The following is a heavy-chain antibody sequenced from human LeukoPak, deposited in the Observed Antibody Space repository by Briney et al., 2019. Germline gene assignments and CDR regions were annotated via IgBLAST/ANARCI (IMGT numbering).Heavy chain of an antibody. CDR1: GFTFSTYG. CDR2: IRYDGSNK. V-gene: IGHV3-30*02. Sequence: QTGGSLRLSCAASGFTFSTYGVHWVRQAPGKGLEWVAFIRYDGSNKYYADSAKGRFTISRDNSKNTLYLQMNSLRAEDTAVYYCAKDYHSSGWYPGWFDPWGQGTLVTVSS. CDR3: AKDYHSSGWYPGWFDP. J-gene: IGHJ5*02. D-gene: IGHD6-19*01.